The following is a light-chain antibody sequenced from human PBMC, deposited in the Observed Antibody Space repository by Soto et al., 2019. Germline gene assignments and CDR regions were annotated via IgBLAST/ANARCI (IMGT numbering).Light chain of an antibody. CDR3: QQRSNWSPT. CDR1: QSVSSY. Sequence: EIVLTHAPATLSLSPGERATLSWRASQSVSSYLAWYQQKPGQAPRPLIYDASNRATGIPARFSGSGSGTNFTLTISSLEPEDFAVYYCQQRSNWSPTFGGGTKVDIK. J-gene: IGKJ4*01. V-gene: IGKV3-11*01. CDR2: DAS.